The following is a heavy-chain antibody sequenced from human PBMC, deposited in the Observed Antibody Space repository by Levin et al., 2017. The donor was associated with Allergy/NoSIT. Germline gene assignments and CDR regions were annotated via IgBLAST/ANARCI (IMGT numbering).Heavy chain of an antibody. CDR2: IYYSGST. J-gene: IGHJ3*02. V-gene: IGHV4-59*01. CDR3: ARVVVVVAVPDAFDI. Sequence: SQTLSLTCTVSGGSISSYYWSWIRQPPGKGLEWIGYIYYSGSTNYNPSLKSRVTISVDTSKNQFSLKLSSVTAADTAVYYCARVVVVVAVPDAFDIWGQGTMVTVSS. D-gene: IGHD2-15*01. CDR1: GGSISSYY.